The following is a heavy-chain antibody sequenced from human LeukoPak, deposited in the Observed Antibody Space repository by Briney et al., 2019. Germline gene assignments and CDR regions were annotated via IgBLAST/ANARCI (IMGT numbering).Heavy chain of an antibody. J-gene: IGHJ4*02. D-gene: IGHD4-17*01. CDR3: ARDRGDDGDLGIYFDY. CDR1: GFTVSNYY. Sequence: GGSLRLSCAASGFTVSNYYMSWVRQAPGKGLEWVSVIYSGGSTYYSDSVKGRFTISRDNSKNTLYLQMNRLRAEDTAVYYCARDRGDDGDLGIYFDYWGQGTLVTVSS. V-gene: IGHV3-53*01. CDR2: IYSGGST.